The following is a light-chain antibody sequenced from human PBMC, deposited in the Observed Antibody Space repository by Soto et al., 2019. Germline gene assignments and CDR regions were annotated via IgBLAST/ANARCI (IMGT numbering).Light chain of an antibody. CDR1: SSDVGSYNL. V-gene: IGLV2-23*03. CDR2: EGS. Sequence: QSALTQPASVSGSPGQXXTXSCTGTSSDVGSYNLVSWYQQHPGKAPKLMIYEGSKRPSGVSNRFSGSKSGNTASLTISGLQAEDEADYYCCSYAGSSTFAYVFGTGTKLTVL. J-gene: IGLJ1*01. CDR3: CSYAGSSTFAYV.